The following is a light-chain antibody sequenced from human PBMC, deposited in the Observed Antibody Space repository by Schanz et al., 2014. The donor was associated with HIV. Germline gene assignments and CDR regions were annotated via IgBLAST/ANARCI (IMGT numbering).Light chain of an antibody. Sequence: DIQMTQSPSSLSASVGDRVTITCQASQDISNYLNWYQQKPGKAPKLLIYDASNLETGVPSRFSGSGSGTDFTFTIDSLQPEDIATYYCQQYDTIPRRFTFGPGTKVDFK. CDR3: QQYDTIPRRFT. J-gene: IGKJ3*01. CDR1: QDISNY. V-gene: IGKV1-33*01. CDR2: DAS.